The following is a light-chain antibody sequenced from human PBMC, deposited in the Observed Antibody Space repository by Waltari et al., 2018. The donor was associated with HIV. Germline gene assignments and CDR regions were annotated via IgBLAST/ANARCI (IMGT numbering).Light chain of an antibody. CDR3: AAWDDNLNGWV. V-gene: IGLV1-44*01. CDR2: SNN. CDR1: RSNIASNT. J-gene: IGLJ3*02. Sequence: QSVLTQPPSASGTPGQRVTISCSGSRSNIASNTVNWYQHLPGTAPKLLIYSNNQRPSGVPDRFSGSKSGTSASLAISGLQSEDEADYYCAAWDDNLNGWVFGGGTKLTVL.